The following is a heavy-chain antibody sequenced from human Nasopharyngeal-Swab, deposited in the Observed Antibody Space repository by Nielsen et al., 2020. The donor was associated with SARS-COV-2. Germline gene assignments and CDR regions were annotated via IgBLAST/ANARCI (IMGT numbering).Heavy chain of an antibody. CDR1: GFSLSTSGVG. CDR3: AHALVYDDYVSYFDY. V-gene: IGHV2-5*02. D-gene: IGHD4-17*01. CDR2: IYWDDDK. J-gene: IGHJ4*02. Sequence: SGPTLVQPTQTLTLTCTFSGFSLSTSGVGVGWIRQTPGKALEWLALIYWDDDKRYSQSLKSRLTITKDTSKNHVVLTMTNMDPVDTATYYCAHALVYDDYVSYFDYWGQGTLVTVSS.